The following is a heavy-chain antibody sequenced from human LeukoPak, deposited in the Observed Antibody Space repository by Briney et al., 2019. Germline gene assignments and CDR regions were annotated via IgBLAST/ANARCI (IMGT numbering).Heavy chain of an antibody. CDR1: GFTFSSYG. CDR3: AKDEVGGGNLDY. Sequence: GGSLRLSCAASGFTFSSYGMHWVRQAPGKGLEWVAVIWYDGSNKYYADSVKGRFTISRDNSKNTLYLQMNSLRAEDTAVYYCAKDEVGGGNLDYWGQGTLVTVSS. J-gene: IGHJ4*02. CDR2: IWYDGSNK. V-gene: IGHV3-33*06. D-gene: IGHD2-15*01.